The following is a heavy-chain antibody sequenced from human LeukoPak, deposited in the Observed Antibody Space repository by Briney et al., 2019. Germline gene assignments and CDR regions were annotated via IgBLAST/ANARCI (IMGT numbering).Heavy chain of an antibody. J-gene: IGHJ6*03. D-gene: IGHD2-21*02. Sequence: ASVKVSCKASGYTFTGYYMHWVRQAPGQGLEWMGWINPNSGGTSYAQKFQGRVTMTRDMSTSTVYMELSSLRSEDTAVYYCASPSGAYCGGDCYEPGGGYYTDVWGKGTTVTVSS. CDR3: ASPSGAYCGGDCYEPGGGYYTDV. CDR1: GYTFTGYY. V-gene: IGHV1-2*02. CDR2: INPNSGGT.